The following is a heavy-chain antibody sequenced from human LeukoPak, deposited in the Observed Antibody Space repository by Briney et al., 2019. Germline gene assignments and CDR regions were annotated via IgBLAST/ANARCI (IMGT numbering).Heavy chain of an antibody. CDR2: IYYSGST. CDR3: AGCSGGSCYYYYGMDV. Sequence: SETLSLTCTVSGGSISSSSYYWGWIRQPPGKGLEWIGSIYYSGSTYYNPSLKSRVTISVDTSKNQFSLKLSSVTAADTAVYYCAGCSGGSCYYYYGMDVWGQGTTVTVSS. D-gene: IGHD2-15*01. V-gene: IGHV4-39*07. CDR1: GGSISSSSYY. J-gene: IGHJ6*01.